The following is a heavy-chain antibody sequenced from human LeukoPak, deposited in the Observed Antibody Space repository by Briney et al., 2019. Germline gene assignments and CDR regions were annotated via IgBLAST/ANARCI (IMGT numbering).Heavy chain of an antibody. CDR3: ARDRWNDVSYFDY. CDR1: EFTVSSNF. D-gene: IGHD1-1*01. CDR2: IYSGGTT. J-gene: IGHJ4*02. V-gene: IGHV3-66*01. Sequence: PGGSLRLSCAASEFTVSSNFMSWVRQAPGKGLEWVSTIYSGGTTYYSDSVKGRFTISRDNSKNTLYLQMNSLRDEDTAVYYCARDRWNDVSYFDYWGQGTLVTVSS.